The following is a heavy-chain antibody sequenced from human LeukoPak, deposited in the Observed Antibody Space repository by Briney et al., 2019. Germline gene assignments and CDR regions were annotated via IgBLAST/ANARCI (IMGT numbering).Heavy chain of an antibody. CDR1: GFTFSSYA. CDR2: IDSSGSYT. D-gene: IGHD3-22*01. V-gene: IGHV3-23*05. J-gene: IGHJ4*02. CDR3: AKTREYHDSSGFDY. Sequence: PGGSLRLSCAVSGFTFSSYAMSWVRQAPGKGLEWVSAIDSSGSYTWYDDSVKGRFTISRDNSKNTLYLQMNSLRAEDTAVYYCAKTREYHDSSGFDYWGQGTLVTVSS.